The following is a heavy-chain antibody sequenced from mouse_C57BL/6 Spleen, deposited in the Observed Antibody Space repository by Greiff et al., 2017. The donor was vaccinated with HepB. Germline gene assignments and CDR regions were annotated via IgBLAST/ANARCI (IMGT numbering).Heavy chain of an antibody. CDR2: INPSSGYT. J-gene: IGHJ2*01. CDR3: TRFYYGSSYDY. D-gene: IGHD1-1*01. V-gene: IGHV1-4*01. CDR1: GYTFTSYT. Sequence: VQLQQSGAELARPGASVKMSCKASGYTFTSYTMHWVKQRPGQGLEWIGYINPSSGYTKYNQKFKDKATLTADKSSSTAYMQLSSLTSEDSAVYYCTRFYYGSSYDYWGQGTTLTVSS.